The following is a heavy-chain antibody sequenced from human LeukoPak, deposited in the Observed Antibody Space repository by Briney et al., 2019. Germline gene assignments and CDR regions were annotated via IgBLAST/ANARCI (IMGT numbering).Heavy chain of an antibody. Sequence: QPGGSLRLSCAASGFPFSSYPMHWVRQAPGKELEWVAVMSYNGANKYYADSVRGRFIISRDNSKNTLYLQMNSLTPEDTAVYFCARGQQWLDTWFQHWGQGTLVTVSS. D-gene: IGHD6-19*01. CDR2: MSYNGANK. CDR1: GFPFSSYP. V-gene: IGHV3-30-3*01. CDR3: ARGQQWLDTWFQH. J-gene: IGHJ1*01.